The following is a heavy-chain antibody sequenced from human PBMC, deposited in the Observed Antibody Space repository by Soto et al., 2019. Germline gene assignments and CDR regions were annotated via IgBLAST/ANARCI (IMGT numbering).Heavy chain of an antibody. V-gene: IGHV3-23*01. Sequence: GGSLRLSCAASGFTFSSYAMSWVRQAPGKGLEWVSAISGSGGSTYYADSVKGRFTISRDNSKNTLYLQMNSLRAEDTAVYYCAKDREQLVETDTTGRLAPYYFDYWGQGTLVTVSS. CDR3: AKDREQLVETDTTGRLAPYYFDY. CDR2: ISGSGGST. D-gene: IGHD6-6*01. CDR1: GFTFSSYA. J-gene: IGHJ4*02.